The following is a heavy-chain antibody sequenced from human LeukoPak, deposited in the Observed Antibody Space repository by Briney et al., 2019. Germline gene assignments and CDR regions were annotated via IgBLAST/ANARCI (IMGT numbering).Heavy chain of an antibody. J-gene: IGHJ5*02. CDR2: TYYRSKWYN. CDR1: GDSVSSNSAA. Sequence: SQTLSLTCAISGDSVSSNSAAWNWIRQSPSRGLEWLGRTYYRSKWYNDYAVSVKSRITINPDTSKNRFSLQLNSVTPEDTAVYYCARDKRGYYYGSGLNWFDPWGQGTLVTVSS. V-gene: IGHV6-1*01. D-gene: IGHD3-10*01. CDR3: ARDKRGYYYGSGLNWFDP.